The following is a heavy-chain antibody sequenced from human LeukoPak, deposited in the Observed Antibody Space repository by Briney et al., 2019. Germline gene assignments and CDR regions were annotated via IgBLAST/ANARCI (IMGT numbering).Heavy chain of an antibody. Sequence: ASVKVSREASGYTFTSSGISWVRQAPGQGLEWMAWISTYNGNTNYAQKLQGRVTMTTDTSTSTAYMELRSLRSDDTAVYYCARDYVWGSYRYFDFWGQGTLVIVSS. CDR1: GYTFTSSG. CDR2: ISTYNGNT. CDR3: ARDYVWGSYRYFDF. V-gene: IGHV1-18*04. D-gene: IGHD3-16*02. J-gene: IGHJ4*02.